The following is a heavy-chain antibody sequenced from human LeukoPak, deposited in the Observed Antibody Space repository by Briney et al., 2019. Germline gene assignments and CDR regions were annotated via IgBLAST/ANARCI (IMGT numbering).Heavy chain of an antibody. CDR2: INHSGST. V-gene: IGHV4-34*01. Sequence: PSETLSLTCAVYGGSFSGYYWSWIRQPPGKGLEWIGEINHSGSTNYNPSLKSRVTISVDTSKNQFSLKLSSVTAADTAVYYRARGWEYYYDSSGTFDYWGQGTLVTVSS. CDR3: ARGWEYYYDSSGTFDY. D-gene: IGHD3-22*01. J-gene: IGHJ4*02. CDR1: GGSFSGYY.